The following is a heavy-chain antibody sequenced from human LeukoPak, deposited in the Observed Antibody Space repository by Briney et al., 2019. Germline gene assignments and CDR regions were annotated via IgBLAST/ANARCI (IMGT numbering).Heavy chain of an antibody. CDR2: IYTSGST. Sequence: PSETLSLTCTVSGGSISSGSYYRSWIRQPAGKGLEWIGRIYTSGSTNYNPSLKSRVTISVDTSKNQFSLKLSSVTAADTAVYYCARGREIPEIIYGGNPYYFDYWGQGTLVTVSS. D-gene: IGHD4-23*01. CDR3: ARGREIPEIIYGGNPYYFDY. J-gene: IGHJ4*02. V-gene: IGHV4-61*02. CDR1: GGSISSGSYY.